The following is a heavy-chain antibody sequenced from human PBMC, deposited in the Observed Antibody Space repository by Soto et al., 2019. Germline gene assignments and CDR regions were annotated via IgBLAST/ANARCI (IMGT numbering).Heavy chain of an antibody. J-gene: IGHJ4*02. Sequence: ASVKVSCKASGYTFTGYYMHWVRQAPGQGLEWMGWISAYNGNTNYAQKLQGRVTMTTDTSTSTAYMELRSLRSDDTAVYYCARDFYPPYSSGWYPYYFDYWGQGTLVTVSS. D-gene: IGHD6-19*01. CDR1: GYTFTGYY. CDR3: ARDFYPPYSSGWYPYYFDY. V-gene: IGHV1-18*04. CDR2: ISAYNGNT.